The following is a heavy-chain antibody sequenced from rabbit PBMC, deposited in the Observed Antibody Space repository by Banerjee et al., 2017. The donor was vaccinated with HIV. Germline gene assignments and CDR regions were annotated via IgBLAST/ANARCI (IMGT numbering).Heavy chain of an antibody. CDR3: MRAGYAGYGYSYFNL. D-gene: IGHD8-1*01. CDR2: IGAGSGAT. Sequence: QEQLVESGGGLVQPEGSLTLTCTASGFDLSNNAMCWVRQAPGKGLEWIGCIGAGSGATYYATWAKGRFTISKTSSTTVALQMTSLTAADTATYFCMRAGYAGYGYSYFNLWGQGTLVTVS. J-gene: IGHJ4*01. CDR1: GFDLSNNA. V-gene: IGHV1S45*01.